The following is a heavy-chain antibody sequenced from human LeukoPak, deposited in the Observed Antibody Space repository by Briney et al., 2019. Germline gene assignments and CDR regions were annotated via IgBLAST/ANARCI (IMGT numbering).Heavy chain of an antibody. CDR1: GFTVSSNY. V-gene: IGHV3-66*02. Sequence: PGGSLRLSCAASGFTVSSNYMSWVRQAPGKGLEWVSVIYSGGSTYYTDSVKGRFTISRDNSKNTLYLQMSSLRAEDTAVYYCAEYFYADYLEYFQHWGQGTLVTVSS. CDR2: IYSGGST. J-gene: IGHJ1*01. D-gene: IGHD4-17*01. CDR3: AEYFYADYLEYFQH.